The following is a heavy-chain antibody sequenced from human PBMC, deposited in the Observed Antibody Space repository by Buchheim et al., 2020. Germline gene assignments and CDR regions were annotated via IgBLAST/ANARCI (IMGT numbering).Heavy chain of an antibody. V-gene: IGHV4-59*01. CDR1: GGSISSYY. CDR3: ARSAYYDFWSGRYYGMDV. Sequence: QVQLQESGPGLVKPSETLPLTCTVSGGSISSYYWSWIRQPPGKGLEWIGYIYYSGSTNYNPSLKSRVTISVDTSKNQFSLKLSSVTAADTAVYYCARSAYYDFWSGRYYGMDVWGQGTT. J-gene: IGHJ6*02. CDR2: IYYSGST. D-gene: IGHD3-3*01.